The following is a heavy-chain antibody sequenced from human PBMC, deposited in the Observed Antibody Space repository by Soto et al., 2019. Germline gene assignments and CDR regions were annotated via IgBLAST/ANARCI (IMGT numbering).Heavy chain of an antibody. CDR1: GFTFSNYN. CDR2: ITSSRAYI. D-gene: IGHD6-13*01. Sequence: PGGSLRLSCAASGFTFSNYNMNWVRRAPGKGLEWVSSITSSRAYIYYADSVKGRFTISRDNAKNSLYLQMNSLRAEDTAVYYCARDLLPYSSSWYEFDYWGQGTRGTVSS. CDR3: ARDLLPYSSSWYEFDY. J-gene: IGHJ4*02. V-gene: IGHV3-21*01.